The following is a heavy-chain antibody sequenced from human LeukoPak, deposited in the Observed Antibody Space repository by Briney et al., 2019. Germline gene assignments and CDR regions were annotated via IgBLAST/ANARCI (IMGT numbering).Heavy chain of an antibody. CDR2: ISAYNGNT. Sequence: ASVTVSCKASGYTFTSYGISWVRQAPGQGLEWMGWISAYNGNTNYAQKLQGRVTMTTDTSTSTAYMELRSLRSDDTAVYHCAREQVYYDFWSGYYYFDYWGQGTLVTVSS. J-gene: IGHJ4*02. CDR3: AREQVYYDFWSGYYYFDY. V-gene: IGHV1-18*01. D-gene: IGHD3-3*01. CDR1: GYTFTSYG.